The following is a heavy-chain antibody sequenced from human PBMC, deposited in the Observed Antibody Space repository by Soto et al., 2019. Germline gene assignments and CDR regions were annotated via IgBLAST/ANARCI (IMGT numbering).Heavy chain of an antibody. CDR3: TSLYYGH. CDR2: IKSKADGGTT. D-gene: IGHD4-17*01. J-gene: IGHJ4*02. V-gene: IGHV3-15*01. CDR1: EFTFANAW. Sequence: GGSLRLSCAASEFTFANAWISWVRQAPGKGLEWVGRIKSKADGGTTDYAAPVKGRFTISRDESQNTLYLQMNSLRTEDTAVYYCTSLYYGHWGQGTLVTVSS.